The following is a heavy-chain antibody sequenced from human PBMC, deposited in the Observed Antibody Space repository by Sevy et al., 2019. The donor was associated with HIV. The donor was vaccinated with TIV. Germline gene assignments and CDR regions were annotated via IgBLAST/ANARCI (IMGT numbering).Heavy chain of an antibody. CDR2: INPNSGVT. CDR3: ARGRVIFDY. V-gene: IGHV1-2*02. CDR1: GYTFSDYY. J-gene: IGHJ4*02. Sequence: ASVKVSCKASGYTFSDYYMHWLRQAPGQGLEWMGYINPNSGVTNYARKFRGRVTVTADTSISTVYMERRSLRYDDTALYYCARGRVIFDYWGQGTLVTVSS.